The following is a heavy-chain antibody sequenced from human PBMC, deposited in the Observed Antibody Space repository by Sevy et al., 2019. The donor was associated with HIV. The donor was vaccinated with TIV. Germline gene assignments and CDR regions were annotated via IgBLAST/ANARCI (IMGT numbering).Heavy chain of an antibody. CDR3: ARRGGYCSSTSCYPLDY. CDR1: GFTFSSYS. V-gene: IGHV3-48*01. J-gene: IGHJ4*02. Sequence: GGSLRLSCAASGFTFSSYSMNWVRQAPGKGLEWVSYISSSSSTIYYADSVKGRFTISRDNAKNSLYLQTNSLRAEDTAVYYCARRGGYCSSTSCYPLDYWGQGTLVTVSS. CDR2: ISSSSSTI. D-gene: IGHD2-2*03.